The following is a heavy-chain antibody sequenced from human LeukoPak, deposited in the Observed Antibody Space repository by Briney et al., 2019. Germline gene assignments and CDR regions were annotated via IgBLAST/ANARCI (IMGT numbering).Heavy chain of an antibody. CDR1: GFILSNFG. Sequence: GGSLRLSCAASGFILSNFGMHWVRQAPGKGLEWVANIKQDGSEKYYVDSVKGRFTISRDNAKNSLYLQMNSLRAEDTAVYYCARDGMHYYYYGLEVWGQGTTVTVSS. CDR2: IKQDGSEK. J-gene: IGHJ6*02. V-gene: IGHV3-7*01. CDR3: ARDGMHYYYYGLEV. D-gene: IGHD1-1*01.